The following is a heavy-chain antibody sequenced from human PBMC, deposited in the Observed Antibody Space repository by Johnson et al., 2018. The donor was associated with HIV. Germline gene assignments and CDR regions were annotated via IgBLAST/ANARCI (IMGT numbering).Heavy chain of an antibody. Sequence: QVQLVESGGGVVQPGRSLRLSCAASGFTFSSYAMHWVRQAPGKGLEWVAVISYDGSNKYYADSVKGRFTISRDNSKNTLYLQMNSLRAEDTAVYYCARDFYYYGSGRRDDPFDIWGQGTMVIVSS. CDR2: ISYDGSNK. D-gene: IGHD3-10*01. V-gene: IGHV3-30*04. CDR3: ARDFYYYGSGRRDDPFDI. CDR1: GFTFSSYA. J-gene: IGHJ3*02.